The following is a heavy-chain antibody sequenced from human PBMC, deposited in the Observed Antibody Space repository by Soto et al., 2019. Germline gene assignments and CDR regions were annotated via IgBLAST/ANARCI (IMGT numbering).Heavy chain of an antibody. CDR2: IWSDGSNK. D-gene: IGHD1-26*01. CDR1: GFTFSNYG. CDR3: ARRGSGTYSIDY. J-gene: IGHJ4*02. V-gene: IGHV3-33*01. Sequence: QVQLVESGGGVVQPGRSLRLSCAASGFTFSNYGMHWVRQAPGKGLEWVAVIWSDGSNKYYADSVKGRFSISRDNSKNTLYMQITSLRAEDTAVYYCARRGSGTYSIDYWCQGTLVTVSS.